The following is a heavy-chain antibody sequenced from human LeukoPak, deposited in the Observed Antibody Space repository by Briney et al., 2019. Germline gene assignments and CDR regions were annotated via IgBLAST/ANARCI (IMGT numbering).Heavy chain of an antibody. CDR3: AKASAMIVVVSKHFDY. J-gene: IGHJ4*02. Sequence: GGSLRLSCAASGFIFDDYAMHWVRQAPGKGLEWVSGISWNSGSIGYADSVKGRFTISRDNSKNTLYLQMNSLRAEDTAVYYCAKASAMIVVVSKHFDYWGQGTLVTVSS. CDR2: ISWNSGSI. D-gene: IGHD3-22*01. CDR1: GFIFDDYA. V-gene: IGHV3-9*01.